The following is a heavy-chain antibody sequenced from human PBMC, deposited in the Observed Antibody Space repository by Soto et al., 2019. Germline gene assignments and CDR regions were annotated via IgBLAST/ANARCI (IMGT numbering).Heavy chain of an antibody. V-gene: IGHV3-23*01. J-gene: IGHJ4*02. CDR1: GFTFSSYA. CDR2: ISGSGGST. Sequence: GGSLRLSCAASGFTFSSYAMSWVRQAPGKGLEWVSAISGSGGSTYYADSVKGRFTISRDNSKNTLYLQMNSLRAEDTAVYYCAKFPRRGYSGYDDYWGQGTLVTVSS. CDR3: AKFPRRGYSGYDDY. D-gene: IGHD5-12*01.